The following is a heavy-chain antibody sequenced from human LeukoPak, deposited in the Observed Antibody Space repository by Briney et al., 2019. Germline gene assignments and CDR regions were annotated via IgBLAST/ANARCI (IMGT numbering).Heavy chain of an antibody. CDR3: ARVRPHPIIDV. J-gene: IGHJ6*03. CDR2: IYTGVST. CDR1: GFTVSSNY. V-gene: IGHV3-53*01. Sequence: GGSLRLSCAASGFTVSSNYMSWVRQAPGKGLEWVSVIYTGVSTYYADSVRGRFAISRDNSKNTLYLQMNSLRAEDTAVYYCARVRPHPIIDVWGKGTTVTVSS. D-gene: IGHD6-6*01.